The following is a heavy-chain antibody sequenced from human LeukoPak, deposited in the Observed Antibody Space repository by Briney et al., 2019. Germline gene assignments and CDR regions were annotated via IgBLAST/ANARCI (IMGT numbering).Heavy chain of an antibody. CDR3: ARGNSNYFNYYMDV. V-gene: IGHV1-8*01. J-gene: IGHJ6*03. Sequence: ASVKVSCKASGYTFTSYDINWVRQVTGQGLEWMGWMNPNSGNTGYAQKFQGRVTMTRNTSISTAYMELSSLRSEDTAVYYCARGNSNYFNYYMDVWGKGTTVTVSS. D-gene: IGHD4-11*01. CDR2: MNPNSGNT. CDR1: GYTFTSYD.